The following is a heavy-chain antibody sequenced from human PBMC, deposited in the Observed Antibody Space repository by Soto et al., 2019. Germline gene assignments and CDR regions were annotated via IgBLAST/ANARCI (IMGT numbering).Heavy chain of an antibody. CDR2: TYYRSKWYN. CDR3: VVVLGTNRWFDP. CDR1: GDSVSSNSAT. J-gene: IGHJ5*02. V-gene: IGHV6-1*01. D-gene: IGHD2-15*01. Sequence: QSQTLSLTCAISGDSVSSNSATWNWIRQSPSRGLEWLGRTYYRSKWYNDYALSVKSRITINPDTSKNQFSLQLDSVTPEDTAVYYCVVVLGTNRWFDPWGQGTLVTVSS.